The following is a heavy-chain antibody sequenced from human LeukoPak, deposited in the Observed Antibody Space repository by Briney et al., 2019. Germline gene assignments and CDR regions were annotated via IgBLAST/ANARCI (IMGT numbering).Heavy chain of an antibody. CDR3: ARDRRQSEQGYCSGGSCSA. Sequence: GASVKVSCKASGYTFTSYGISWVRQAPGQGLEWMGRIIPILGIANYAQKFQGRVTITADKSTSTAYMELSSLRSEDTAVYYCARDRRQSEQGYCSGGSCSAWGQGTLVTASS. V-gene: IGHV1-69*04. CDR2: IIPILGIA. D-gene: IGHD2-15*01. J-gene: IGHJ5*02. CDR1: GYTFTSYG.